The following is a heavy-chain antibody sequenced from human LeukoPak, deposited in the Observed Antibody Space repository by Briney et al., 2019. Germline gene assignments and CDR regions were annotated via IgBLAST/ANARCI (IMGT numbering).Heavy chain of an antibody. J-gene: IGHJ4*02. D-gene: IGHD5-18*01. Sequence: GGSLRLSCAASGFTFDDYAMHWVRQAPGKGLEWVSGISWNSGSIGYADSVKGRFTISRDNAKNSLYLQMDSLRAEDTALYYCAKGQTWIQLWSPFDYWGQGTLVTVSS. CDR2: ISWNSGSI. V-gene: IGHV3-9*01. CDR3: AKGQTWIQLWSPFDY. CDR1: GFTFDDYA.